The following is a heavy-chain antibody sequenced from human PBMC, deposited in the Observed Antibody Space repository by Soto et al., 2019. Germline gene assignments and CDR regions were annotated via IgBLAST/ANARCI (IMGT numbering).Heavy chain of an antibody. D-gene: IGHD3-10*01. J-gene: IGHJ4*02. CDR1: GFTFSSYA. CDR3: AKVIPVRSMVRGVIHTPYYFDY. CDR2: ISGSGGST. Sequence: GGSLRLSCAASGFTFSSYAMSWVRQAPGKGLEWVSAISGSGGSTYYADSVKGRFTISRDNSKNTLYLQMNSLRAEDTAVYYCAKVIPVRSMVRGVIHTPYYFDYWGQGTLVTVSS. V-gene: IGHV3-23*01.